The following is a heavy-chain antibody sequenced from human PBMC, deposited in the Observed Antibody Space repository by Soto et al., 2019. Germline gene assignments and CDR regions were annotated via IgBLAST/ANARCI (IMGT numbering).Heavy chain of an antibody. D-gene: IGHD3-3*01. CDR1: GLSFSHAW. CDR2: IKSAIDGGTT. J-gene: IGHJ4*02. CDR3: TTRAVFWNTHNYFFDF. V-gene: IGHV3-15*07. Sequence: GGSLRLSCAASGLSFSHAWMNWVRQAPGKGLEWVGLIKSAIDGGTTDYAAPVNGRFIMSRDDSKNTMYMEMSSLKTDDTAVYYCTTRAVFWNTHNYFFDFWGRGTLVTVSS.